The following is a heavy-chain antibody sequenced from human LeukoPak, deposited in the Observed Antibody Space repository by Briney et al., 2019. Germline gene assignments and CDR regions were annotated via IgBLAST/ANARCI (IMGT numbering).Heavy chain of an antibody. J-gene: IGHJ4*02. Sequence: SETLSLTCTVSHASISSSSYYWGWIRQPPGKGLEWIGEINHSGSTNYNPSLKSRVTISVDTSKNQFSLKLSSVTAADTAVYYCARGGSSGWYYNLPYDYWGQGTLVTVSS. CDR3: ARGGSSGWYYNLPYDY. D-gene: IGHD6-19*01. CDR2: INHSGST. CDR1: HASISSSSYY. V-gene: IGHV4-39*07.